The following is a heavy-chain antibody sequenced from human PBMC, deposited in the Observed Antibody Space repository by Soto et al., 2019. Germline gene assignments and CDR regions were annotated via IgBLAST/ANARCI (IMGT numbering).Heavy chain of an antibody. CDR2: IYYSGST. J-gene: IGHJ6*03. CDR1: GGSISSYY. V-gene: IGHV4-59*08. CDR3: ARGITIFGLNYYYYMDV. D-gene: IGHD3-3*01. Sequence: SETLSLTCTVSGGSISSYYWSWIRQPPGKGLERIGYIYYSGSTNYNPSLKSRVTISVDTSKNQFSLKLSSVTAADTAVYYCARGITIFGLNYYYYMDVWGKGTTVTVSS.